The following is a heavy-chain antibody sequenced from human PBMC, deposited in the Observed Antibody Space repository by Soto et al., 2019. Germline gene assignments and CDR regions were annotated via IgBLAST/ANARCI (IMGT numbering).Heavy chain of an antibody. CDR2: INHSGST. Sequence: SETLSLTCAVYGGSFSGYYWSWIRQPPGKGLEWIGEINHSGSTNYNPSLKSRVTISVDASKNQFSLKLSSVTAADTAVYYCARGLRFLEWLLENYYYGMDVWGQGTTVTVSS. CDR1: GGSFSGYY. D-gene: IGHD3-3*01. V-gene: IGHV4-34*01. CDR3: ARGLRFLEWLLENYYYGMDV. J-gene: IGHJ6*02.